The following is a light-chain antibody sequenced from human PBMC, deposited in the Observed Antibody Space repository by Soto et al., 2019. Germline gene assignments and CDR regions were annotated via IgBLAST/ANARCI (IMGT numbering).Light chain of an antibody. CDR1: QSLSNSE. Sequence: EIMLTQSPGTLSLSPGERATLSCRASQSLSNSELAWYQQKPGQAPRLLIYGASSRATGIPARFSGSGSGTDFTLTISSLQAEDVAVYYCQQYNNWPLTFGGGTKVDI. CDR3: QQYNNWPLT. CDR2: GAS. V-gene: IGKV3-20*01. J-gene: IGKJ4*01.